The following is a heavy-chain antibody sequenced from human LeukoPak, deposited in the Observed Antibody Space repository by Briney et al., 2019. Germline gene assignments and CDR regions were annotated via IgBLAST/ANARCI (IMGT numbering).Heavy chain of an antibody. D-gene: IGHD1-1*01. CDR3: ATFEPQLVYFQH. J-gene: IGHJ1*01. CDR1: GYTLTELS. Sequence: ASVKVSCKVSGYTLTELSMHWVRQAPGKGLEWMGGFDPEDGETIYAQKFQGRVTMTEDTSTDTAYMELSSLRSEDTAVYYCATFEPQLVYFQHWGQGTLVTVPS. V-gene: IGHV1-24*01. CDR2: FDPEDGET.